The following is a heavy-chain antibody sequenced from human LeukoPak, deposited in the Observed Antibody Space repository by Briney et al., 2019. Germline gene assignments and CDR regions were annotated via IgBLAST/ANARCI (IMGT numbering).Heavy chain of an antibody. CDR2: INSNTGKP. CDR1: GYSFSDYA. D-gene: IGHD3-3*01. J-gene: IGHJ4*02. CDR3: ARVPDSTVFGVHFDF. Sequence: ASVTVSCKASGYSFSDYAVNWVRQAPGQGLEWMGWINSNTGKPRYAQGFPGRFVFSWDKSVNTAYLQISSVKTEDTAVYYCARVPDSTVFGVHFDFWGQGTLVTVSS. V-gene: IGHV7-4-1*02.